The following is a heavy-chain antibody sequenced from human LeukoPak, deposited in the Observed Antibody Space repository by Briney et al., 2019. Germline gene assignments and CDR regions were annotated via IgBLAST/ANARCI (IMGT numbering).Heavy chain of an antibody. CDR1: GFTVSSNY. V-gene: IGHV3-53*01. CDR3: ARGHVSSGDAFDI. CDR2: IYSGGST. Sequence: GGSLRLSCAASGFTVSSNYMSWVRQAPGKGLEWVSVIYSGGSTYYADSVKGRFTISRDNSKNTLYLQMNSLRAEDTAVYYCARGHVSSGDAFDIWGQGTMVTVSS. J-gene: IGHJ3*02. D-gene: IGHD3-22*01.